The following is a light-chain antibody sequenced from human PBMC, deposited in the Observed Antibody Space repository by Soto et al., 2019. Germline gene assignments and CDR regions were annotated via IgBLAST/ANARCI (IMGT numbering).Light chain of an antibody. CDR3: SSYASSSTVV. CDR1: SNDVGGHNF. J-gene: IGLJ2*01. Sequence: QSALTQPASVSGSPGQSITISCTGTSNDVGGHNFVSWYQQHPGTAPKLMIYDVSNRPSGVSNRFCGSKSGNTASLTISGLQAGDEADYYCSSYASSSTVVFGVGTKLTV. V-gene: IGLV2-14*01. CDR2: DVS.